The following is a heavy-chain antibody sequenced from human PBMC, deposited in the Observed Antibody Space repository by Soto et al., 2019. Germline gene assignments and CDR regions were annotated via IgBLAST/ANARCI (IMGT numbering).Heavy chain of an antibody. CDR3: ARAGEIVLVPAAIRNAPPVGYYGMDV. CDR2: IYYSGST. D-gene: IGHD2-2*01. J-gene: IGHJ6*02. CDR1: GGSVSSGSYY. V-gene: IGHV4-61*01. Sequence: PSETLSLTCTVSGGSVSSGSYYWSWIRQPPGKGLEWIGYIYYSGSTNYNPSLKSRVTISVDTSKNQFSLKLSSVTAADTAVYYCARAGEIVLVPAAIRNAPPVGYYGMDVWGQGTTVTVSS.